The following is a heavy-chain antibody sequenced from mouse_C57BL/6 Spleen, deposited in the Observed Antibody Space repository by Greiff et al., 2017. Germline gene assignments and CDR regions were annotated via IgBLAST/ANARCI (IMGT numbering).Heavy chain of an antibody. Sequence: EVKLMESGGGLVQPGGSLKLSCAASGFTFSDYGMAWVRQAPRKGPEWVAFISNLAYSIYYADTVTGRFTISRENAKNTLYLEMSSLRSEDTAMYYCARCDYHGYFDYWGQGTTLTVSS. CDR2: ISNLAYSI. J-gene: IGHJ2*01. V-gene: IGHV5-15*01. D-gene: IGHD1-1*01. CDR1: GFTFSDYG. CDR3: ARCDYHGYFDY.